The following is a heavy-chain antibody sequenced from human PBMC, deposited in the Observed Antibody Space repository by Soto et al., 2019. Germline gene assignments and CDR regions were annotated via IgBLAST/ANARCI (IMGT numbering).Heavy chain of an antibody. Sequence: QVTLKESGPVLVKPTETLTLTCTVSGFSLSNARVGVSWIRQPPGKALEWLAHIFSNDEKSYSTSLKSRLTISKDTSKSQVVLTMTNMDPVDTATYYCARIRAGLYNWNDAGYYYYGMDVWGQGTTVTVSS. D-gene: IGHD1-1*01. V-gene: IGHV2-26*01. J-gene: IGHJ6*02. CDR1: GFSLSNARVG. CDR2: IFSNDEK. CDR3: ARIRAGLYNWNDAGYYYYGMDV.